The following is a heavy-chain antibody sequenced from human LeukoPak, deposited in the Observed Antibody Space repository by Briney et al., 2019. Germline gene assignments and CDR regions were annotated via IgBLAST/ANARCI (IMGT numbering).Heavy chain of an antibody. CDR3: ARVRSSYGSSWYLDY. CDR2: IIPIFGTA. Sequence: GASVKVSCKTSGYTFTGYYIHWVRQAPGQGLEWMGGIIPIFGTANYAQKFQGRVTITADESTSTAYMELSSLRSEDTAVYYCARVRSSYGSSWYLDYWGQGTLVTVSS. J-gene: IGHJ4*02. D-gene: IGHD6-13*01. CDR1: GYTFTGYY. V-gene: IGHV1-69*13.